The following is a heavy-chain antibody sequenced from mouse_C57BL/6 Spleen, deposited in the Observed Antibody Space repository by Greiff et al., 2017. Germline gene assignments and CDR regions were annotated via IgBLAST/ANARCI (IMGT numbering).Heavy chain of an antibody. CDR2: ISSGGSYT. V-gene: IGHV5-6*01. J-gene: IGHJ2*01. CDR3: ARHPDYFDY. CDR1: GFTFSSYG. Sequence: EVQLVESGGDLVKPGGSLKLSCAASGFTFSSYGMYWVRQTPDKRLEWVATISSGGSYTDYPDSVKGRFTISRDNAKNTLYLQMSSLKSEDTAMYYCARHPDYFDYWGQGTTLTVSS.